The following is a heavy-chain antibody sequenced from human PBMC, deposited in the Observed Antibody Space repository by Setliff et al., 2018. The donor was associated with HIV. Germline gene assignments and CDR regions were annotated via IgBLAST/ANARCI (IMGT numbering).Heavy chain of an antibody. CDR2: INTATGDT. V-gene: IGHV1-3*04. J-gene: IGHJ6*03. CDR3: ARQRGIDTYFYSYYYMDV. D-gene: IGHD6-13*01. Sequence: ASVKVSCKTSGYTFTSYSMHWVRQAPGQSLEWMGWINTATGDTKYSQRFQDRITVFRNTSASTAYMDLGSLTSEDTAVYYCARQRGIDTYFYSYYYMDVWGKGTTVTVSS. CDR1: GYTFTSYS.